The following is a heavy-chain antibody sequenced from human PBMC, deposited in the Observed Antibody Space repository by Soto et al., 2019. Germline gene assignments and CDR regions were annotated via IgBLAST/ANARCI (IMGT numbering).Heavy chain of an antibody. J-gene: IGHJ4*02. V-gene: IGHV3-30-3*01. CDR3: ARDHDSGGYSFDY. Sequence: GGSLRLSCAASGFAFRSYAMHWVRQAPGKGLEWVAVISYDGSNTDSVKGRFTISRDNSKNTLYLQMDSLRVEDTAVYYCARDHDSGGYSFDYWGQGTLVTVSS. CDR1: GFAFRSYA. CDR2: ISYDGSN. D-gene: IGHD3-22*01.